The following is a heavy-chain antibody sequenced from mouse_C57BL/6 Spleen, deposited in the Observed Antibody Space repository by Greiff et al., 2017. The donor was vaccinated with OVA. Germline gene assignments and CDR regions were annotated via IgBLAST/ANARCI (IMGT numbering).Heavy chain of an antibody. V-gene: IGHV5-4*01. J-gene: IGHJ4*01. CDR3: ARYGGSSYGYYAMDY. CDR2: ISDGGSYT. CDR1: GFTFSSYA. D-gene: IGHD1-1*01. Sequence: EVQRVESGGGLVKPGGSLKLSCAASGFTFSSYAMSWVRQTPEKRLEWVATISDGGSYTYYPDNVKGRFTISRDNAKNNLYLQMSHLKSEDTAMYYCARYGGSSYGYYAMDYWGQGTSVTVSS.